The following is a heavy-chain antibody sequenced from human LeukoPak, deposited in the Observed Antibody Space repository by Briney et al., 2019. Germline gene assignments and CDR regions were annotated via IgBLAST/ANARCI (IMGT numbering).Heavy chain of an antibody. J-gene: IGHJ6*03. D-gene: IGHD2-8*01. CDR1: GYTFTGYY. Sequence: ASVKVSCKASGYTFTGYYMHWVRQAPGQGLEWMGWINPNSGGTNYAQKLQGRVTMTTDTSTSTAYMELRSLRSDDTAVYYCARFGAYCTNGVCYYYYYMDVWGKGTTVTVSS. CDR2: INPNSGGT. CDR3: ARFGAYCTNGVCYYYYYMDV. V-gene: IGHV1-2*02.